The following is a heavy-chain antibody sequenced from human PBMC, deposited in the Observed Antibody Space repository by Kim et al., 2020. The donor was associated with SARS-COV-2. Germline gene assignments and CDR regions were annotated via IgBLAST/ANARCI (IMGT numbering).Heavy chain of an antibody. Sequence: ASVKVSCKASGYTFPSYDINWVRQATGQRLEWMGWTNLNSANTGYAQRLQGRVTMTSNTSISTAYMELRSLRSEDTAVYFCASGTVGSGYYYFFDYWAQGDIVNGSS. V-gene: IGHV1-8*01. CDR1: GYTFPSYD. D-gene: IGHD3-3*01. CDR2: TNLNSANT. J-gene: IGHJ4*02. CDR3: ASGTVGSGYYYFFDY.